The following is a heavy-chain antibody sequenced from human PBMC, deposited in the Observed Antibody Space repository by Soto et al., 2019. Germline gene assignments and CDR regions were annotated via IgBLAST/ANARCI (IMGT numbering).Heavy chain of an antibody. Sequence: QITLKESGPTLVKPTQTLTLTCTFSGFSLSTSGVGVGWIRQPPGKALEWLALIYWDDDKRYSPSLKSRPTITKDISTSPVVLTMTNMDPVDTATYYCSHSRMVRGVGPFDYWGQGTLVTLSS. J-gene: IGHJ4*02. V-gene: IGHV2-5*02. CDR1: GFSLSTSGVG. D-gene: IGHD3-10*01. CDR2: IYWDDDK. CDR3: SHSRMVRGVGPFDY.